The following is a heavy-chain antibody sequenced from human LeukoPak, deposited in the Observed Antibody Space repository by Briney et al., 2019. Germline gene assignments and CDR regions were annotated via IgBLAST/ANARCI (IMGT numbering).Heavy chain of an antibody. CDR1: GYSISSGYY. J-gene: IGHJ4*02. CDR3: ASRFKMTTVTANYYFDY. Sequence: SETLSLTCAVSGYSISSGYYWGWIRQPPGKGLEWIGSIYHSGSTYYNPSLKSRVTISVDTSNNQFSLKLSSVTAADTAVYYCASRFKMTTVTANYYFDYWGQGTLVTVSS. V-gene: IGHV4-38-2*01. CDR2: IYHSGST. D-gene: IGHD4-17*01.